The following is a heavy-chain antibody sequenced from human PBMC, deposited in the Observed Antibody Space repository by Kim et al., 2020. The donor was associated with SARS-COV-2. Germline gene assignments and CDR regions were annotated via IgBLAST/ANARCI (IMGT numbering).Heavy chain of an antibody. D-gene: IGHD4-17*01. Sequence: HPSLKGRVTISVDTSKNQFSLKLSSVTAADTAVYYCARISGDYFLLIDYWGQGTLVTVSS. CDR3: ARISGDYFLLIDY. J-gene: IGHJ4*02. V-gene: IGHV4-39*01.